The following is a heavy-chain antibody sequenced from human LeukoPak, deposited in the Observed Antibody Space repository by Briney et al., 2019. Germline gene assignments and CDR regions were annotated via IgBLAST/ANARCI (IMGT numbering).Heavy chain of an antibody. CDR1: GYTFTGYY. Sequence: ASVKVSCKASGYTFTGYYIHWVRQAPGQGLEWMGWINPNSGGTNYAQKFQGRVTMTRDTSISTAYMELSRLRSDDTAVYYCARGRYSSGWYSILDYWGQGTLVTVSS. V-gene: IGHV1-2*02. D-gene: IGHD6-19*01. CDR3: ARGRYSSGWYSILDY. J-gene: IGHJ4*02. CDR2: INPNSGGT.